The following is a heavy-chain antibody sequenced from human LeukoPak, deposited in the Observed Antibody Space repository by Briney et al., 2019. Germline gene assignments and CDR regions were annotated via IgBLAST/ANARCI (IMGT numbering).Heavy chain of an antibody. CDR2: IRYDGSNK. CDR1: GFTFSSYG. V-gene: IGHV3-30*02. D-gene: IGHD3-22*01. Sequence: GGSLRLSCAASGFTFSSYGMHWVRQAPGKGLEWVAFIRYDGSNKYYADSVKGRFTISRDNSKNTLYLQMNSLRAEDTAVYYCAKDPYDSSGYSHFDYWGRGTLVTVSS. CDR3: AKDPYDSSGYSHFDY. J-gene: IGHJ4*02.